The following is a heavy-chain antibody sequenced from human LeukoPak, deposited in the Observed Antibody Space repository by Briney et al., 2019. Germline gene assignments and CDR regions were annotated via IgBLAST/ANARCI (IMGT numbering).Heavy chain of an antibody. V-gene: IGHV4-59*01. CDR1: GGSISSYY. Sequence: PSETLSLTCTVSGGSISSYYWNWIRQPPGKGLEWIGDIYYSGSTTYNPSLKSRVTISVDTSKNQFSLKLSSVTAADTAVYYCASYYYDSSGYYLDYWGQGTLVTVSS. CDR3: ASYYYDSSGYYLDY. D-gene: IGHD3-22*01. J-gene: IGHJ4*02. CDR2: IYYSGST.